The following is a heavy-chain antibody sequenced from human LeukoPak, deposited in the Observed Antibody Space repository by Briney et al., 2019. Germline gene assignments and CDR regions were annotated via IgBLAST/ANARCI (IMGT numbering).Heavy chain of an antibody. CDR2: ISNKGKT. CDR3: AREYYSLSGRNWFDP. D-gene: IGHD3-10*01. V-gene: IGHV4-61*08. J-gene: IGHJ5*02. Sequence: SETLSLTCAVSGGSISSGGYSWSWIRQPPGKGLEWVGHISNKGKTNYSPSLNSRVTISVDKSRNQFSLNLSSVTAADTAVYYCAREYYSLSGRNWFDPWGQGTLVTVSS. CDR1: GGSISSGGYS.